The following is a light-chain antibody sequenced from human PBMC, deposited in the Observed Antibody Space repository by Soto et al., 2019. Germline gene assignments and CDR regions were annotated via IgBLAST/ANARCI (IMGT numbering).Light chain of an antibody. Sequence: EVVLTQSPATLSLSPGERATLSCRASQSVSINLAWYQQKPGQAPRLLIYDASNRATGIPARFSGSGSGTDFTLTISSREPEDSAVYSCQQRSNWPPFTFGPGTKVDIK. CDR3: QQRSNWPPFT. CDR2: DAS. CDR1: QSVSIN. J-gene: IGKJ3*01. V-gene: IGKV3-11*01.